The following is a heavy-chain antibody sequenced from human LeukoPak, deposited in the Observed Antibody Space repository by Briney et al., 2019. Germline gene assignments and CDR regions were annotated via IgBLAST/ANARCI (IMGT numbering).Heavy chain of an antibody. J-gene: IGHJ5*02. D-gene: IGHD1-26*01. CDR3: ARGASSGSPLFDP. CDR2: ISSNGGST. V-gene: IGHV3-64*01. CDR1: GFTFSSYA. Sequence: GGSLRLSCAASGFTFSSYAMHWVRQAPGKGLEYVSAISSNGGSTYYANSVKGRFTISRHNSKNTLYLQMGSLRAEDMAVYYCARGASSGSPLFDPWGQGTLVTVSS.